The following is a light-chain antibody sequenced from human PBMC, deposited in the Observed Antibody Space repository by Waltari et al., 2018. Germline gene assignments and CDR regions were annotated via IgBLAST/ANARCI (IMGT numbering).Light chain of an antibody. CDR1: PGISNS. J-gene: IGKJ4*01. CDR3: QNYYNAPLT. CDR2: GAS. V-gene: IGKV1-27*01. Sequence: DIQMTQSPSYVCLSVGDRVTISCRASPGISNSLVWYQQKPGKPPQLLVFGASTLHSGVPPRFSGSGSGTDFTLNITNLQPDDVGTYFCQNYYNAPLTFGGGTKVE.